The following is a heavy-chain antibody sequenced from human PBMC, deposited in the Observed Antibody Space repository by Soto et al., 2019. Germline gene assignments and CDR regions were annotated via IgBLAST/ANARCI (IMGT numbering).Heavy chain of an antibody. Sequence: ESGGGSVQPGGSLRLSCAASGFTFSTFSMNWVRQAPGRGLEWISYISGGGRPISYADSVKGRFTISRDNAKNSLCLQMDSLTDEDTAVYYCARDLGWAFDSWGQGTLVTVSS. CDR1: GFTFSTFS. CDR3: ARDLGWAFDS. D-gene: IGHD6-19*01. CDR2: ISGGGRPI. J-gene: IGHJ4*02. V-gene: IGHV3-48*02.